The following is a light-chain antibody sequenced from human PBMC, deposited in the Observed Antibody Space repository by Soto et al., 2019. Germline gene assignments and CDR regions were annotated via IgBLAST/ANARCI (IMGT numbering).Light chain of an antibody. CDR1: HDISGY. CDR2: GAS. Sequence: DIQMTQSPSSLSASVGDRVTLTCRASHDISGYLNWYQQRPGKAPKLLIFGASGLQTGVPTRFSGSGSGTDFTLTISSLRPDDFATYYCQQSYSTLFTFGPGTRVDFK. CDR3: QQSYSTLFT. J-gene: IGKJ3*01. V-gene: IGKV1-39*01.